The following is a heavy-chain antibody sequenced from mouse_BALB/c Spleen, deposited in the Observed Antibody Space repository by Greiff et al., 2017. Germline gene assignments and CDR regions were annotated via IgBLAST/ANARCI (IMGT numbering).Heavy chain of an antibody. CDR3: ARDYYGSSFDY. J-gene: IGHJ2*01. D-gene: IGHD1-1*01. CDR1: GFNIKDTY. CDR2: IDPANGNT. Sequence: EVQLQQSGAELVKPGASVKLSCTASGFNIKDTYMHWVKQRPEQGLEWIGRIDPANGNTKYDPKFQGKATITADTSSNTAYLQLSNLTSEDTAVYYCARDYYGSSFDYWGQGTTLTVSS. V-gene: IGHV14-3*02.